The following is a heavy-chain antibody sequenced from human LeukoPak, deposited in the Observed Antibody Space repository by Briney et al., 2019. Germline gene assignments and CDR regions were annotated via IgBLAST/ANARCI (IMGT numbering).Heavy chain of an antibody. J-gene: IGHJ5*02. CDR1: RGSFRGSY. CDR2: INHGVST. V-gene: IGHV4-34*01. Sequence: ETLCLTCVVHRGSFRGSYRSSMRQPPGKGLGWKAEINHGVSTNYNPSLKSRVTISVDTSKYQFSLKLSSVTAADTAVYYCAGGFAAVAGYNWFDPWGQGTLVTVSS. D-gene: IGHD6-19*01. CDR3: AGGFAAVAGYNWFDP.